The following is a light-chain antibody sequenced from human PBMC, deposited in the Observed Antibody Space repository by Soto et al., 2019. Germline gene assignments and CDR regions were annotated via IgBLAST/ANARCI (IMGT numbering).Light chain of an antibody. J-gene: IGKJ1*01. V-gene: IGKV4-1*01. CDR1: QSVLYSSNNKTY. CDR3: QQYYRPWT. CDR2: WAS. Sequence: DIVMTQSPDSLAVSLGERATINCKSSQSVLYSSNNKTYLAWYQQKPGQPPKLLIYWASTRESGVPDRFSGSVSGTDFTLTISSLQAEDVAVYYCQQYYRPWTFGQGTKVEIK.